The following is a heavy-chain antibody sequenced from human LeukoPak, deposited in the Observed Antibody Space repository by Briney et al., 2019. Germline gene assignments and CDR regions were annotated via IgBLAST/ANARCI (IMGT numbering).Heavy chain of an antibody. CDR1: GFTFSSYE. CDR3: AREENYYYMDV. V-gene: IGHV3-7*01. CDR2: IKEDGSDI. Sequence: GGSLRLSCAASGFTFSSYEMNWVRQAPGKGLEWVTNIKEDGSDIYYVDSVRGRFTISRDNAKNALYLQMNSLTAEDTAVYYCAREENYYYMDVWGKGTTVTVSS. J-gene: IGHJ6*03.